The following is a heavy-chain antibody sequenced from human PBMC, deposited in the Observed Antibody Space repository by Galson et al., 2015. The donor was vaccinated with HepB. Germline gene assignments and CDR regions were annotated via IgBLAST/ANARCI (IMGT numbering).Heavy chain of an antibody. Sequence: SLRLSCAASGFTFSSYAMHWVRQAPGKGLEWVAVISYDGSNKYYADSVKGRFTISRDNSKNTLYLQMNSLRAEDTAVYYCARGRGFGVNYYYYGMDVGGQGTTVTVSS. V-gene: IGHV3-30*04. CDR1: GFTFSSYA. J-gene: IGHJ6*02. CDR2: ISYDGSNK. CDR3: ARGRGFGVNYYYYGMDV. D-gene: IGHD3-10*01.